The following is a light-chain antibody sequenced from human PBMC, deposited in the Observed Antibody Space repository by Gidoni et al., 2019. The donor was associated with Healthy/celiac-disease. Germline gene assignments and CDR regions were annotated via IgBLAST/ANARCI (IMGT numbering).Light chain of an antibody. Sequence: QSALTHPPASSGAPGQSVTISCTGPSSDVGGYYYVSWYQQHPGKAPKLMISEVSKRPSGVADRFSGSKSGNTASLTVSGLQAEDEADYYCSSYAGSNIWVVFGGGTKLTVL. CDR3: SSYAGSNIWVV. CDR2: EVS. V-gene: IGLV2-8*01. CDR1: SSDVGGYYY. J-gene: IGLJ2*01.